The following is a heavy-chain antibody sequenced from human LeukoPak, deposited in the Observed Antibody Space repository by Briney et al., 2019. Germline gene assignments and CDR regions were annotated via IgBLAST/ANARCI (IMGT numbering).Heavy chain of an antibody. CDR1: GGTFSTYA. CDR3: ARGMYYYDSSGYSPLDY. CDR2: IIPIFATA. V-gene: IGHV1-69*06. J-gene: IGHJ4*02. Sequence: ASVKVSCKASGGTFSTYAMNWVRQAPGQGLEWMGGIIPIFATANYAQKFQGRVTITADKSTSTAYMELSSLRSEDTAVYYCARGMYYYDSSGYSPLDYWGQGTLVTVSS. D-gene: IGHD3-22*01.